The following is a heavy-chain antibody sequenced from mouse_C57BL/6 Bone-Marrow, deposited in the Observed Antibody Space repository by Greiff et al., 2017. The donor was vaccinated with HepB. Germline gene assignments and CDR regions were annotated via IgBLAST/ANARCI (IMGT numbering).Heavy chain of an antibody. D-gene: IGHD2-1*01. V-gene: IGHV7-1*01. CDR1: GFTFSDFY. J-gene: IGHJ1*03. CDR3: ARMGGLYYGNYWYFDV. CDR2: SRNKANDYTT. Sequence: EVNVVESGGGLVQSGRSLRLSCATSGFTFSDFYMEWVRQAPGKGLEWIAASRNKANDYTTEYSASVKGRFIVSRDTSQSILYLQMNALRAEDTAIYYCARMGGLYYGNYWYFDVWGTGTTVTVSS.